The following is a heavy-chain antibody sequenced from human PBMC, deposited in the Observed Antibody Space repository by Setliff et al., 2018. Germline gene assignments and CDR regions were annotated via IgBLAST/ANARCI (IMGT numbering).Heavy chain of an antibody. J-gene: IGHJ5*02. CDR3: AREGYSSLIGWFDP. CDR1: GGSISSGSYY. V-gene: IGHV4-61*02. Sequence: SETLSLTCTVSGGSISSGSYYWSWIRQPAGKGLEWIGRIYTSGSTNYKPSLKSRVTISVDTSKNQFSLKLSSVTVADTAVYYCAREGYSSLIGWFDPWGQGTLVTVSS. CDR2: IYTSGST. D-gene: IGHD6-13*01.